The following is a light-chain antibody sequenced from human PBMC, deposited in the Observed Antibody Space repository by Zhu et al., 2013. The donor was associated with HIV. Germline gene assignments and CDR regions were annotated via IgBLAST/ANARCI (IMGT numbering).Light chain of an antibody. CDR3: QQSYSMPPT. CDR1: QSITSS. J-gene: IGKJ4*01. CDR2: AAS. Sequence: DIQMTQSPSSLSASVGDRVTITCRASQSITSSLNWYQQKPGKAPKLLIYAASSLQSGVPSRFSGGGSGTDFTLTITSLLPEDFATYHCQQSYSMPPTFGGGTRVEIK. V-gene: IGKV1-39*01.